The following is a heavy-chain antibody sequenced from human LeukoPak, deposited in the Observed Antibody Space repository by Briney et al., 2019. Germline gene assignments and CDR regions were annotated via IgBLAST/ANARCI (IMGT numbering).Heavy chain of an antibody. CDR3: VRDFLILGLPIYGADHDKDY. Sequence: ASVKVSCKTSGYTFTGYYIHWVRQAPGQGLEWMGWIDPNSGGTHFAQTFQGRITLTRDTSITTAYLDLGRLRSDDTAVYYCVRDFLILGLPIYGADHDKDYWGQGTLVTVSS. CDR1: GYTFTGYY. V-gene: IGHV1-2*02. CDR2: IDPNSGGT. D-gene: IGHD3-3*01. J-gene: IGHJ4*02.